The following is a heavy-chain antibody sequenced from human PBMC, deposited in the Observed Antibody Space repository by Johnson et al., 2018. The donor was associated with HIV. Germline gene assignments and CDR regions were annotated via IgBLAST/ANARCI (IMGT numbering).Heavy chain of an antibody. V-gene: IGHV3-7*05. Sequence: VQLVESGGGLVQPGGSLRLSCAASGFTFSSYLMSWVRQAPGKGLEWVANIKQDGSEKYYVDSVKGRFTISRDNAKNSLYLQMNSLRAEDTAVYYCARGWDAFDIWGQGTMVTVSS. CDR1: GFTFSSYL. J-gene: IGHJ3*02. CDR2: IKQDGSEK. D-gene: IGHD5-24*01. CDR3: ARGWDAFDI.